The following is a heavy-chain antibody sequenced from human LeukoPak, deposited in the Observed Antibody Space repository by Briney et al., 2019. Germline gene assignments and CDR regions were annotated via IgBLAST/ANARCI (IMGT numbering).Heavy chain of an antibody. CDR2: IKLDGSEK. CDR1: GFTFGKYW. V-gene: IGHV3-7*03. D-gene: IGHD3-3*01. CDR3: ARDQYDTWSRRGNFDS. J-gene: IGHJ4*02. Sequence: GGSLRPSCVASGFTFGKYWMSWVRQAPGKGLEWVANIKLDGSEKNYVDSVKGRFTISRDNTKNSLYLQMNSLRAEDTAVFYCARDQYDTWSRRGNFDSWGQGTLVIVSS.